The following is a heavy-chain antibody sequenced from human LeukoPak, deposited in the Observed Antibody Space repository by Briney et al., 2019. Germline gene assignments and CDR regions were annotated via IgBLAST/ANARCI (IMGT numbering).Heavy chain of an antibody. CDR2: ISSSSSYT. J-gene: IGHJ4*02. CDR3: ARLIIVATNFDY. V-gene: IGHV3-11*06. CDR1: GFTFSDYY. Sequence: PGGSLRLSCAASGFTFSDYYMRWIRQAPGQGLEWVSYISSSSSYTNYADSVKGRFTISRDNAKNSLYLQMNSLRAEDTAVYYCARLIIVATNFDYWGQGTLVTVSS. D-gene: IGHD3-16*01.